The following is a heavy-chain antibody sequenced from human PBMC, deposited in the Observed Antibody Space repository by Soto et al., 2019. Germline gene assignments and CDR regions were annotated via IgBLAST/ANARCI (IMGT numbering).Heavy chain of an antibody. CDR3: ASAFLMGKVVKNYYGMDV. CDR2: IIPIFGTA. CDR1: GGTFSSYA. V-gene: IGHV1-69*13. Sequence: VASVKVSCKASGGTFSSYAISWVRQAPGQGLEWMGGIIPIFGTANYAQKFQGRVTITADESTSTAYMELSSLRSEDTAVYYCASAFLMGKVVKNYYGMDVWGQGTTVTVSS. J-gene: IGHJ6*02. D-gene: IGHD3-22*01.